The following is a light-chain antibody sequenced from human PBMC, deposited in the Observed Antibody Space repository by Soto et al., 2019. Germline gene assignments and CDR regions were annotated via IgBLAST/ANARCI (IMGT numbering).Light chain of an antibody. J-gene: IGLJ1*01. CDR3: SSYTSSSIFPYV. V-gene: IGLV2-14*01. Sequence: QSVLTQPASVSGSPGQSITISCTGTSSDVGGYNYVSWYQQHPGKAPELMIYDVSNRPSGVSNRFSGSKSGNTASLTISGLQAEDEADYYCSSYTSSSIFPYVFGTGTKVTVL. CDR1: SSDVGGYNY. CDR2: DVS.